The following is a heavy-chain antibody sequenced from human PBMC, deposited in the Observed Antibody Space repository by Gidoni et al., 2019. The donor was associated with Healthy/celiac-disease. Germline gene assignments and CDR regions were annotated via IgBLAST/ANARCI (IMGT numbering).Heavy chain of an antibody. Sequence: QVQLVQSGAEVKKPGASVKVSCKASGYTFTSYGISWVRQAPGQGLEWMGWISTYNGNTNYAQKLQGRVTMTTDTSTSTAYMELRSLRSDDTAVYYCARWERYCSGGSCYSDTFDYWGQGTLVTVSS. CDR1: GYTFTSYG. CDR2: ISTYNGNT. J-gene: IGHJ4*02. V-gene: IGHV1-18*01. CDR3: ARWERYCSGGSCYSDTFDY. D-gene: IGHD2-15*01.